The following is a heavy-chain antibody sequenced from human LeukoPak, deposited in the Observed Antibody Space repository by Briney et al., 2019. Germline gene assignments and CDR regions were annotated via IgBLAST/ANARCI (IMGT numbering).Heavy chain of an antibody. CDR2: INHSGST. J-gene: IGHJ4*02. D-gene: IGHD3-22*01. CDR3: ARESTPHYYDSSGYYFDY. CDR1: GGSFSPYY. V-gene: IGHV4-34*01. Sequence: SETLSLTCAVYGGSFSPYYWSWIRQPPGKGLEWIGEINHSGSTNYNPSLKSRVTISVDTSKNQFSLKLSSVTAADTAVYYCARESTPHYYDSSGYYFDYWGQGTLVTVSS.